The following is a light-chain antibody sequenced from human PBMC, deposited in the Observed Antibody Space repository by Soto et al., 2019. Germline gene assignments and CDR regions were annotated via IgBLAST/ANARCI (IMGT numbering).Light chain of an antibody. CDR2: GNN. V-gene: IGLV1-47*01. J-gene: IGLJ1*01. Sequence: HSEVPQAASGSGIPGQRGRITCSRSSSNIGSNYVFWYQQFPGTAPKLLISGNNQRPSGVPDRFSGSKSGTSASLAISGLRSEDEADYYCAAWDDSLSGHVFGTGTKVTVL. CDR3: AAWDDSLSGHV. CDR1: SSNIGSNY.